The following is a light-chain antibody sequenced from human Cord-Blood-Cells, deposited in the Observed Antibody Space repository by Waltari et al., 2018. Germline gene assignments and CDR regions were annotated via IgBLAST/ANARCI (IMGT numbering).Light chain of an antibody. CDR3: CSYAGSSTWV. Sequence: QSALTQPASVSGSPGQSITIPCTGTSSDVGSYNLVSWYQPHPGKAPKLMIYAGSKLPAGVSNRFSGSKSGNTASLTISGLQAEDEADYYCCSYAGSSTWVFGGGTKLSVL. CDR2: AGS. V-gene: IGLV2-23*01. J-gene: IGLJ3*02. CDR1: SSDVGSYNL.